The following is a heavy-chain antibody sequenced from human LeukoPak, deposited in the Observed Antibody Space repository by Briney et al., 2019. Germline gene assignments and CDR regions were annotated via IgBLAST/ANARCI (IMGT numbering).Heavy chain of an antibody. J-gene: IGHJ5*02. CDR3: ARDKAATGTYNWFDP. CDR2: IYPSGST. CDR1: GGSTSTYY. V-gene: IGHV4-4*07. Sequence: SETLSLTCTVSGGSTSTYYWSWIRQPAGKGLEWIGRIYPSGSTNYNPSLKSRVTMSVDTSKNQFSLKLSSVTAADTAVYYCARDKAATGTYNWFDPWGQGTLVTVSS. D-gene: IGHD4-17*01.